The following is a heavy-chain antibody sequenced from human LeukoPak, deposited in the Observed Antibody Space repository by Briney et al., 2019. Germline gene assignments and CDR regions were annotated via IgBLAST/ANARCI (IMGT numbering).Heavy chain of an antibody. Sequence: APVKVSCKASGYTFTSYAMHWVRQAPGQRLEWMGWINAGNGNTKCSQKLQGRVTMTTDTSTSTAYMELRSLRSDDTAVYYCARCPGQMTYSSSWSDYWGQGTLVTVSS. CDR1: GYTFTSYA. D-gene: IGHD6-13*01. CDR2: INAGNGNT. V-gene: IGHV1-3*01. J-gene: IGHJ4*02. CDR3: ARCPGQMTYSSSWSDY.